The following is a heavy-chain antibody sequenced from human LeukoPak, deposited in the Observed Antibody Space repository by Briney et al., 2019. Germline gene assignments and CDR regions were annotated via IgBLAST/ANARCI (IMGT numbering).Heavy chain of an antibody. CDR3: ARVNRAMTAVYYYYMDV. CDR2: ISSGSTTI. CDR1: EFSFNSYG. D-gene: IGHD5-18*01. V-gene: IGHV3-48*01. J-gene: IGHJ6*03. Sequence: GGSLRLSCAASEFSFNSYGINWVRQAPGKGLEWVSYISSGSTTIYYADSVKGRFTISRDNAQKSVYLQTNSLRAEDTAVYYCARVNRAMTAVYYYYMDVWGKGTTVTVSS.